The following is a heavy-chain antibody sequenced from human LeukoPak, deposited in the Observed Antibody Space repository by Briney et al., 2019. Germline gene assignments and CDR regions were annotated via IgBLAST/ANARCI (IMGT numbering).Heavy chain of an antibody. J-gene: IGHJ3*02. V-gene: IGHV4-39*07. D-gene: IGHD3-22*01. CDR2: IYYSGSI. CDR3: ARKSGMIESLAFDI. CDR1: GGSISSSSSY. Sequence: SETLSLTCTVSGGSISSSSSYWGWIRQPPGKGLKWIGSIYYSGSIYYNPSLKSRVTMSVDTSKNQFSLKLSSVTAVDTAVYYCARKSGMIESLAFDIWGQGTMVTVSS.